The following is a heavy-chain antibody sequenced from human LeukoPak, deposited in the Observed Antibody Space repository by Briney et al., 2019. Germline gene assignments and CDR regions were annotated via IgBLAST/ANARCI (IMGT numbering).Heavy chain of an antibody. CDR1: GGTFSSYA. D-gene: IGHD6-13*01. CDR3: ARAQPWQQLPLNWFDP. Sequence: GASVKVSCKASGGTFSSYAISWVRQAPGQGLEWMGGIIPIFGTANYAQKFQGRVTITADESTSTAFMELSSLRSEDTAVYYCARAQPWQQLPLNWFDPWGQGTLVTVSS. V-gene: IGHV1-69*13. CDR2: IIPIFGTA. J-gene: IGHJ5*02.